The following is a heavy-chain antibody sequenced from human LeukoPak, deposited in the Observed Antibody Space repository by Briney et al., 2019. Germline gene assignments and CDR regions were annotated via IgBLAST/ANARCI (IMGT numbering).Heavy chain of an antibody. J-gene: IGHJ3*02. CDR3: ARHPTLRYFDWLSSVGAFDI. CDR1: GGSISSSSYY. V-gene: IGHV4-39*01. CDR2: IYYSGST. D-gene: IGHD3-9*01. Sequence: SETLSLTCTVSGGSISSSSYYWGWIRQPPGKGLERIGSIYYSGSTYYNPSLKSRVTISVDTSKNQFSLKLSSVTAADTAVYYCARHPTLRYFDWLSSVGAFDIWGQGTMVTVSS.